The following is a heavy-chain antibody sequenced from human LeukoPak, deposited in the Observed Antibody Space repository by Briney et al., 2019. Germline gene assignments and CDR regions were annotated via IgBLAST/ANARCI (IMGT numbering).Heavy chain of an antibody. CDR2: ISSSISYI. CDR1: GFTLRSYS. D-gene: IGHD3-10*01. V-gene: IGHV3-21*01. CDR3: ARDQNGSGRWY. Sequence: GGSLRLSCAASGFTLRSYSMNSVPQALGKGLEWVSSISSSISYIYYADSVKGGFTISRDNAKNSLYLQMNSLRAEDTAVYYCARDQNGSGRWYWGQGTLVTVSS. J-gene: IGHJ4*01.